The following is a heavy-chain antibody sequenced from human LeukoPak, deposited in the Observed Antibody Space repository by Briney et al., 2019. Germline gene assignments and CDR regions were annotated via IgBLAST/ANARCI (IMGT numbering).Heavy chain of an antibody. Sequence: PGGSLRLSCVVSGFDLSDYYMSWIRQAPGKGLEWISYISSSGGNIYFADSVKGRFTMSRDNARGSLYLQMNSLRADDTAIYYFARRRDYFDYWGQGTLVTVSS. V-gene: IGHV3-11*01. CDR2: ISSSGGNI. CDR1: GFDLSDYY. J-gene: IGHJ4*02. CDR3: ARRRDYFDY.